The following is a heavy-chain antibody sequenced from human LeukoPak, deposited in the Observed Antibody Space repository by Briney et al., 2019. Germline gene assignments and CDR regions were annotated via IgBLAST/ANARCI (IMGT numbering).Heavy chain of an antibody. CDR2: IRSKANSYAT. CDR1: GFTFSGSA. D-gene: IGHD1-26*01. Sequence: GGSLRLSCAASGFTFSGSAMHWVRQASGKGLEWVGRIRSKANSYATAYAASVKGRFTISRDDSKNTAYLQIHSLKAEDTAVYYCASLSGSYLGFYYMDVWGKGTTVTVSS. CDR3: ASLSGSYLGFYYMDV. J-gene: IGHJ6*03. V-gene: IGHV3-73*01.